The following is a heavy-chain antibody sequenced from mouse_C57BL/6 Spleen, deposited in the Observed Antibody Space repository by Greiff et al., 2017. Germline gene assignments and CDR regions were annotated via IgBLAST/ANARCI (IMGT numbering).Heavy chain of an antibody. D-gene: IGHD1-1*01. CDR3: ARDHGKGYFDV. V-gene: IGHV5-4*01. J-gene: IGHJ1*03. CDR2: ISDGGSYT. CDR1: GFTFSSYA. Sequence: EVMLVESGGGLVKPGGSLKLSCAASGFTFSSYAMSWVRQTPEKRLEWVATISDGGSYTYYPDNVKGRFTISRDNAKNNLYLQMSHLKSEDTAMYYCARDHGKGYFDVWGTGTTVTVSS.